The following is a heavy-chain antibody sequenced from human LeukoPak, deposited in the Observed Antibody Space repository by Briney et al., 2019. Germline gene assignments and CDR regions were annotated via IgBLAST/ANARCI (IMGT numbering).Heavy chain of an antibody. CDR2: LYYSGST. J-gene: IGHJ4*02. D-gene: IGHD5-24*01. CDR3: AREVEMAPVFDY. V-gene: IGHV4-59*01. Sequence: PSETLSLTCTVSGGSISSYYWSWIRQPPGKGLEWIGYLYYSGSTNYNPSLKSRVTISVDTSKNQFSLKLSSVTAADTAVYYCAREVEMAPVFDYWGQGTLVTVSS. CDR1: GGSISSYY.